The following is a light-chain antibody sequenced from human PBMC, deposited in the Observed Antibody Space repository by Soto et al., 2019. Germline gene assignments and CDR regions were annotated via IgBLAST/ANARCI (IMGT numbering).Light chain of an antibody. Sequence: EIVMTQSPATLSVSPGERATLSCRASQSVSSNLAWYQQKPGQAPRLLIYGASTRATGIPARFSGSGSGTEFTLTISSLQSEDFAVYYCQQYGTLWTFGQGTKVEIK. CDR3: QQYGTLWT. CDR1: QSVSSN. V-gene: IGKV3-15*01. CDR2: GAS. J-gene: IGKJ1*01.